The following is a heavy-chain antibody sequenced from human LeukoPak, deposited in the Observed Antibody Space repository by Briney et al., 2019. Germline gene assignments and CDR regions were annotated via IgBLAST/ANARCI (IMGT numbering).Heavy chain of an antibody. CDR3: ARGPSKDLWFGELSWAYYFDY. J-gene: IGHJ4*02. CDR2: IYTSGST. Sequence: PSETLSLTCTVSGGSISSGSYYWSWIRQPAGKGLEWIGRIYTSGSTNYNPSLKSRVTISVDTSKNQFSLKLSSVTAADTAVYYCARGPSKDLWFGELSWAYYFDYWGQGTLVTVSS. CDR1: GGSISSGSYY. V-gene: IGHV4-61*02. D-gene: IGHD3-10*01.